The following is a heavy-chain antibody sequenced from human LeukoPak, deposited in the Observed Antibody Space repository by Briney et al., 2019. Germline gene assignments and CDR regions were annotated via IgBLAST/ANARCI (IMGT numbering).Heavy chain of an antibody. Sequence: GGSLRLSCAASGFTLGYYWVHWVRQGPGKGLVWVSTISGDGSTTHYADSVKGRFTISRDNAKNTLYLEMNSLRAEDTAVYYCARDPRNKGFDPWGQGTLVTVSS. D-gene: IGHD1/OR15-1a*01. CDR3: ARDPRNKGFDP. V-gene: IGHV3-74*01. CDR1: GFTLGYYW. CDR2: ISGDGSTT. J-gene: IGHJ5*02.